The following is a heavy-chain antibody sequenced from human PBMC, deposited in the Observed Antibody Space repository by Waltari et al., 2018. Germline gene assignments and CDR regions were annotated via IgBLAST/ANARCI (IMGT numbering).Heavy chain of an antibody. CDR1: GGTFSSYA. V-gene: IGHV1-69*01. CDR3: ARDHDVSEYSSGY. J-gene: IGHJ4*02. CDR2: IIPSFGTA. D-gene: IGHD6-19*01. Sequence: QVQLVQSGAEVKKPGSSVKVSCKASGGTFSSYAISWVRRAPGQGLEWTGGIIPSFGTANYAQKFQGRVTITADESTSTAYMELSSLRSEDTAVYYCARDHDVSEYSSGYWGQGTLVTVSS.